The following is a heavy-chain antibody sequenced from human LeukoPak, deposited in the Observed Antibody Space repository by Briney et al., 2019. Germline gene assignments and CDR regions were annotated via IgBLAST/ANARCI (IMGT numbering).Heavy chain of an antibody. CDR2: INSYSGGT. CDR3: ARRGYGSGSYEDY. CDR1: GYTFTGYY. Sequence: ASVKVSCKASGYTFTGYYMHWVRQAPGQGLEWMGWINSYSGGTNYAQKFHGRVAMTRDTSISTAYMELSRLTSDDTAVHYCARRGYGSGSYEDYWGQGTLVTVSS. V-gene: IGHV1-2*02. D-gene: IGHD3-10*01. J-gene: IGHJ4*02.